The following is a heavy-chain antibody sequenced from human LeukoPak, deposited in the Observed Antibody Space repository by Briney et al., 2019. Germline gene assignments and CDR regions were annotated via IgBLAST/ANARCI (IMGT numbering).Heavy chain of an antibody. Sequence: GGSLRLSCAASGFTFSSYWMHWVRQAPGKGLVWVSRINTDGSSTSYADSVKGRFTISRDNAKNTLYLQMNSLRAEDTAVYYCARDLRLKGYYYYYMDVWGKGTTVTVSS. CDR2: INTDGSST. D-gene: IGHD3-10*01. J-gene: IGHJ6*03. V-gene: IGHV3-74*01. CDR3: ARDLRLKGYYYYYMDV. CDR1: GFTFSSYW.